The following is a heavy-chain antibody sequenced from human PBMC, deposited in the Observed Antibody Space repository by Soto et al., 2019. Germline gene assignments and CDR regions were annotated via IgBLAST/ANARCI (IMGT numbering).Heavy chain of an antibody. CDR2: ISGSGVST. D-gene: IGHD3-22*01. Sequence: GGSLRLSCAASGFTFSSYAMSWVRQAPGKGLEWVSAISGSGVSTYYADSVKGRFTISRDNSENTLYLQMNSLSAEDTAVYYCAKSPGMYYYDSSGYYHYDYWGQGTLVTVSS. V-gene: IGHV3-23*01. CDR1: GFTFSSYA. CDR3: AKSPGMYYYDSSGYYHYDY. J-gene: IGHJ4*02.